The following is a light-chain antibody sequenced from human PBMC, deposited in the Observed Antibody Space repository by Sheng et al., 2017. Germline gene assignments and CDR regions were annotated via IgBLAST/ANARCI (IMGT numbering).Light chain of an antibody. Sequence: QSVLTQPPSASGTPGQRVTISCSGTTSNIGINTVNWYQQLPGTAPKLLIHSNDKRPSGVPERISASKSGTSASLAISGLQSEDEADYYCAGWDDSLNGWVFGGGTKLTVL. CDR3: AGWDDSLNGWV. CDR2: SND. J-gene: IGLJ3*02. CDR1: TSNIGINT. V-gene: IGLV1-44*01.